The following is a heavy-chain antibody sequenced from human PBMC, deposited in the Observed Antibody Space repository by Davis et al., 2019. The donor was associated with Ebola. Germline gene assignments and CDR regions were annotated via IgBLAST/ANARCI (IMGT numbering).Heavy chain of an antibody. CDR2: ISYDGSNK. Sequence: PGGSLRLSCAASGFTFSSYGMHWVRQAPGKGLEWVAVISYDGSNKYYADSVKGRFTISRDNSKNTLYLQMNSLRAEDTAVYYCAKGGRELRKDSFDYWGQGTLVTVSS. CDR1: GFTFSSYG. CDR3: AKGGRELRKDSFDY. V-gene: IGHV3-30*18. D-gene: IGHD1-26*01. J-gene: IGHJ4*02.